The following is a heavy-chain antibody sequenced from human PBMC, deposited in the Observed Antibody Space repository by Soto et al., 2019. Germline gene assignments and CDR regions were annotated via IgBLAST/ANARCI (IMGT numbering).Heavy chain of an antibody. J-gene: IGHJ4*02. D-gene: IGHD1-26*01. V-gene: IGHV3-23*01. CDR3: AKDLSPSSGTYYGYFDH. CDR1: GFTFINYG. CDR2: ISGSGNST. Sequence: GGSLRLSCVASGFTFINYGMNWVRQTPRKGLEWVSAISGSGNSTYYADSVKGRFTISRDNSKNTLYLQMNSLRAEDTAVYYCAKDLSPSSGTYYGYFDHWGQGTLVTVSS.